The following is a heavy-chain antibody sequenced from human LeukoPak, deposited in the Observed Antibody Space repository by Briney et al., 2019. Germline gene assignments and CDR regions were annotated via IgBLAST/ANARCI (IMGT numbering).Heavy chain of an antibody. CDR3: AREDIVVVPTAANWFDP. CDR1: GFTFINYA. V-gene: IGHV3-30-3*01. J-gene: IGHJ5*02. CDR2: ISSDGINK. D-gene: IGHD2-2*01. Sequence: GGSLRLSCAASGFTFINYAIHWVRQAPGKGLDWVAVISSDGINKFYVDSVKGRFTISRDNSKNTLYLQMNSLRPEDTAVYYCAREDIVVVPTAANWFDPWGQGTLVTVSS.